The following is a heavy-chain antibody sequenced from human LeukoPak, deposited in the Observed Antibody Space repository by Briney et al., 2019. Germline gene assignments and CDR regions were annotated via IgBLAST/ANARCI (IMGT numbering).Heavy chain of an antibody. Sequence: GSLRLSCAASGFTFSNYEMNWVRQAPGKGLEWVSYISSSGGTIYYADSVKGRFTISRDNAKNSLYLQKNSLRAEDTAVYYCAQIYTYGSSQFDYWGQGTLVTVSS. V-gene: IGHV3-48*03. CDR3: AQIYTYGSSQFDY. D-gene: IGHD5-18*01. J-gene: IGHJ4*02. CDR1: GFTFSNYE. CDR2: ISSSGGTI.